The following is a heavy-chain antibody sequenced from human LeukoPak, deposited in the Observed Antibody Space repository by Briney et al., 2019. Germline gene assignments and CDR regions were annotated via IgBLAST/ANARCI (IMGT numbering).Heavy chain of an antibody. CDR2: IKQDGSEK. Sequence: GGSLRLSCAASGFTFSSYWMSWVRQAPGKGLEWVANIKQDGSEKYYVDSVKGRFTISRDNSKNTLYLQMNSLRPEDTAVYYCARDAKDGSGSLDYWGQGTLVTVSS. J-gene: IGHJ4*02. CDR3: ARDAKDGSGSLDY. D-gene: IGHD3-10*01. CDR1: GFTFSSYW. V-gene: IGHV3-7*01.